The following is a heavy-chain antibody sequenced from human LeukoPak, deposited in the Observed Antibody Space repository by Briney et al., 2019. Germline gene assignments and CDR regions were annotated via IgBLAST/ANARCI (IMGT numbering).Heavy chain of an antibody. CDR1: GGTFSSYA. V-gene: IGHV1-69*04. J-gene: IGHJ4*02. Sequence: SVKVSCKASGGTFSSYAISWVRQAPGQGLEWMGRIIPILGIANYAQKFQGRVTITADKSTSTAYMELSSLRSEDTAVYYCARDRPVVPAATHLDYWGQGTLVTVSS. CDR2: IIPILGIA. D-gene: IGHD2-2*01. CDR3: ARDRPVVPAATHLDY.